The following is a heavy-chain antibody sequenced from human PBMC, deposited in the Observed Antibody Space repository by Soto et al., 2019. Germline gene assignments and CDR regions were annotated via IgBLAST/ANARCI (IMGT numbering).Heavy chain of an antibody. CDR1: GGSISGGDYC. V-gene: IGHV4-30-4*01. J-gene: IGHJ4*02. CDR2: IYYSGST. Sequence: PSETLSLTCTVAGGSISGGDYCWSWIRQPPGKGLEWIGYIYYSGSTYYNPSLKSRVTISVDTSKNQFSLKLSSVTAADTAVYYCARDENSGYDLGYWGQGTLVTVSS. CDR3: ARDENSGYDLGY. D-gene: IGHD5-12*01.